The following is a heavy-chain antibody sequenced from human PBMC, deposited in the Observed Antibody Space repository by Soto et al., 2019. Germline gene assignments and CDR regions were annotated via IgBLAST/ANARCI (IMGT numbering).Heavy chain of an antibody. CDR3: ARDHLNQHYYDILTGYFDY. D-gene: IGHD3-9*01. CDR1: GFTFSSYG. Sequence: GGSLRLSCAASGFTFSSYGMHWVRQAPGKGLEWVAVIWYDGSNKYYADSVKGRFTISRDNSKNTLYLQMNSLRAEDTAVYYCARDHLNQHYYDILTGYFDYWGQGTLVTVSS. J-gene: IGHJ4*02. V-gene: IGHV3-33*01. CDR2: IWYDGSNK.